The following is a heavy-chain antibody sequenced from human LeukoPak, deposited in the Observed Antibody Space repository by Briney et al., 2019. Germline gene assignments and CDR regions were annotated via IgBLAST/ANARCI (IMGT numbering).Heavy chain of an antibody. V-gene: IGHV4-59*01. D-gene: IGHD3-10*01. J-gene: IGHJ5*02. CDR1: GGSISSYY. CDR3: ARTVWFGELGWFGP. CDR2: IYYSGST. Sequence: SETLSLTCTVSGGSISSYYWSWIRQPPGKGLEWIGYIYYSGSTNYNPSLKSRVTISVDTSKNQFSLKLSSVTAADTAVYYCARTVWFGELGWFGPWGQGTLVTVSS.